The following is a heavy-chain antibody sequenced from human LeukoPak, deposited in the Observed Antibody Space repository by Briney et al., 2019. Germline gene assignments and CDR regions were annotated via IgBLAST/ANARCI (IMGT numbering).Heavy chain of an antibody. J-gene: IGHJ3*02. CDR2: IYYSRYS. V-gene: IGHV4-38-2*01. CDR3: VSGTLTRNAFDI. CDR1: GYSISNGYY. Sequence: SETLSLTCGVSGYSISNGYYWGWIRQPPGKSLEWIGTIYYSRYSYYNPSLKSRLTISVDTSKNHFSLRLSSVTAADTAIYYCVSGTLTRNAFDIWGQGTMVTVSS. D-gene: IGHD1-26*01.